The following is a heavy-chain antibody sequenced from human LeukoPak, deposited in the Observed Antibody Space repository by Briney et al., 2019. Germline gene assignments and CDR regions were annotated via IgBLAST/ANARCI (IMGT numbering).Heavy chain of an antibody. CDR2: INPNSGGT. D-gene: IGHD6-13*01. V-gene: IGHV1-2*02. CDR3: AKAAAGSQHSYYHYYYLDV. Sequence: GASVKVSCKASGYTFTGYYMHWVRQAPGQGLEWMGWINPNSGGTNYAQKFQGRVTMTGDTSISTAYMELSRLRSDDTAVYYCAKAAAGSQHSYYHYYYLDVWGTGTTVTISS. CDR1: GYTFTGYY. J-gene: IGHJ6*03.